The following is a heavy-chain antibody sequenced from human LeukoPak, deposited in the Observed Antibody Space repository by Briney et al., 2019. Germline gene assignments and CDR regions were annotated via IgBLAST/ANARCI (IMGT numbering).Heavy chain of an antibody. CDR3: ASYPRGGMAFDY. CDR2: IIPIFGTA. CDR1: GGTFSSYA. D-gene: IGHD3-16*01. V-gene: IGHV1-69*13. Sequence: ASVTVSCTASGGTFSSYAISWVRQAPGQGLEWMGGIIPIFGTANYAQKFQGRVTITADESTSTAYMELSSLRSEDTAVYYCASYPRGGMAFDYWGQGTLVTVSS. J-gene: IGHJ4*02.